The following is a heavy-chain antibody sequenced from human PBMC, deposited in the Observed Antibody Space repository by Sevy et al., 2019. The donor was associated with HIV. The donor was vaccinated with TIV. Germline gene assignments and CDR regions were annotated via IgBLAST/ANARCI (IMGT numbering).Heavy chain of an antibody. D-gene: IGHD2-2*01. J-gene: IGHJ6*02. CDR2: ISADNGNT. CDR3: ARGGGNIVVVPAAINVYYYGMDV. V-gene: IGHV1-18*01. Sequence: ASVKVSCKASGYTFTSYGISWVRQAPGHRLEWMGWISADNGNTNCAQKLQGRVTMTTDTSTSTAYMELRSLRSDDTAVYYCARGGGNIVVVPAAINVYYYGMDVWGQGTTVTVSS. CDR1: GYTFTSYG.